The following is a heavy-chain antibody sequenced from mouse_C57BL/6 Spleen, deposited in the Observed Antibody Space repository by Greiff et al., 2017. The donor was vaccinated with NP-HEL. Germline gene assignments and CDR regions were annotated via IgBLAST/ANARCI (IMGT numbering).Heavy chain of an antibody. CDR3: ARHGWDPYYFDY. D-gene: IGHD4-1*01. V-gene: IGHV1-62-2*01. J-gene: IGHJ2*01. CDR1: GYTFTEYT. Sequence: QVQLQQSGAELVKPGASVKLSCKASGYTFTEYTIHWVKQRPGQGLEWIGWFYPGSGSIKYNEKFKDKATLTADKSTSTVYMELSRVTSEDSAVYNCARHGWDPYYFDYWGQGTTLTGSS. CDR2: FYPGSGSI.